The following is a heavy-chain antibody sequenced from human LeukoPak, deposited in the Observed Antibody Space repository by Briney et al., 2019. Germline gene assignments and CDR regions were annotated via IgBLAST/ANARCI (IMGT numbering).Heavy chain of an antibody. CDR1: GGSISSSSDY. V-gene: IGHV4-39*01. J-gene: IGHJ4*02. CDR3: ARRTPGSGILY. CDR2: IEYSGST. Sequence: PSETLSLTCTVSGGSISSSSDYWGWSRQPPGKGLEWIGSIEYSGSTYYNPSLKSRVTISVDTSKNQFSLKLSSVTAADTAVYYCARRTPGSGILYWGQGTLVTVSS. D-gene: IGHD3-10*01.